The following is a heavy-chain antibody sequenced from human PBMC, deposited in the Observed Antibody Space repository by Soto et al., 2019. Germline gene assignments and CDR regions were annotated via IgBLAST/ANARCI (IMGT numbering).Heavy chain of an antibody. CDR2: IIGSGLST. Sequence: EVQLLESGGGLVQPGGSLRLSCAASGFTFSNYAVSWVRQAPGKGLEWVSAIIGSGLSTYYADSVKGRFTISRDNSKNTLYLQMNSLRAEDTAVYYCTPIHGDYTDSNYWGQGTLVTVSS. D-gene: IGHD4-17*01. V-gene: IGHV3-23*01. CDR3: TPIHGDYTDSNY. J-gene: IGHJ4*02. CDR1: GFTFSNYA.